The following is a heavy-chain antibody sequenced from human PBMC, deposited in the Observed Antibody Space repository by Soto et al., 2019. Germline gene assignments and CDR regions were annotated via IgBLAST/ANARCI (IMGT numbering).Heavy chain of an antibody. D-gene: IGHD4-4*01. J-gene: IGHJ6*02. Sequence: QVQLQESGPGLVKPSETLSLTCTVSGGSISSYYWSWIRQPAVKGLEWIGRIDTSGSTNYNPSLKSRVTMSVDTSKNQFSLKLSSVTAADTAVYYCARLGEGGGYSNYSRYYYYYGMDVWGQGTTVTVSS. CDR3: ARLGEGGGYSNYSRYYYYYGMDV. CDR1: GGSISSYY. V-gene: IGHV4-4*07. CDR2: IDTSGST.